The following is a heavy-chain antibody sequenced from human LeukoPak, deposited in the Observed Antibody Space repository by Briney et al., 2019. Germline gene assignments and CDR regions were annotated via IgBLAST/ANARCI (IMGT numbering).Heavy chain of an antibody. V-gene: IGHV3-74*01. Sequence: GGSQTRFGAASGLTFSSYWMHWVRQVPGTGLVWVSRINSDGSDTSYADSVKGRFTVSRDNAENTLYLQMNSLRAEDTAVYYRVRCLCSGWGCSSVLFGDWGKGSLRTVSS. CDR1: GLTFSSYW. CDR3: VRCLCSGWGCSSVLFGD. CDR2: INSDGSDT. J-gene: IGHJ4*02. D-gene: IGHD3-10*01.